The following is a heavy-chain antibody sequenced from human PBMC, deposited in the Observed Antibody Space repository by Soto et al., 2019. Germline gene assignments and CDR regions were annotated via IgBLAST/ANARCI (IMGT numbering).Heavy chain of an antibody. CDR1: GGSISSYY. CDR3: AQRTLTNWFDP. CDR2: IYYSGST. D-gene: IGHD4-4*01. J-gene: IGHJ5*02. V-gene: IGHV4-59*01. Sequence: TSETLSLTCTVSGGSISSYYWSWIRQPPGKGLEWIGYIYYSGSTNYNPSLKSRVTISVDTSKNQFSLKLSSVTAADTAVYYCAQRTLTNWFDPWGQGTPVTVS.